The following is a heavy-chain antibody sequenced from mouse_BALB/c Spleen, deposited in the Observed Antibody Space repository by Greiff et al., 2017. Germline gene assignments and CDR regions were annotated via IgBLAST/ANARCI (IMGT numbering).Heavy chain of an antibody. D-gene: IGHD2-4*01. Sequence: VKLMASAPGLVAPSQSLSITCTVSGFSLTSYGVHWVRQPPGKGLEWLGVIWAGGSTYYNSALMSRLSISKDNSKSQVFLKMNSLQTDDTAMYYCARLNYDGGYFDVWGAGTTVTVSS. J-gene: IGHJ1*01. CDR3: ARLNYDGGYFDV. CDR1: GFSLTSYG. CDR2: IWAGGST. V-gene: IGHV2-9*02.